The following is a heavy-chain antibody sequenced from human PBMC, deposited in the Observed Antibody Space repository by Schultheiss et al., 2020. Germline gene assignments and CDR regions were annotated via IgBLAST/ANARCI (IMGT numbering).Heavy chain of an antibody. CDR1: GYTFTNYG. J-gene: IGHJ4*02. CDR2: MNPNSGNT. Sequence: GGSLRLSCKASGYTFTNYGINWVRQATGQGLEWMGWMNPNSGNTGYAQKFQGRVTITADESTSTDYMELSSLRSEDTAVYYCAKEAGRGYSYGYYGYWGQGTLVTVSS. D-gene: IGHD5-18*01. CDR3: AKEAGRGYSYGYYGY. V-gene: IGHV1-8*03.